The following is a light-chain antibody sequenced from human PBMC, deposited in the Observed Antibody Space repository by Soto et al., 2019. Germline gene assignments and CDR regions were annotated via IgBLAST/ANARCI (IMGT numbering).Light chain of an antibody. CDR2: DVS. CDR1: QSIGDS. CDR3: QQYNGYSRT. J-gene: IGKJ1*01. V-gene: IGKV1-5*01. Sequence: MTQSPSTLSASIGDRVTITCRASQSIGDSLAWYQQKPGKAPYLLISDVSSLERGVPSRFSGSGSGTEFTLTISSMQPDDFATFYCQQYNGYSRTFGQRTKVDIK.